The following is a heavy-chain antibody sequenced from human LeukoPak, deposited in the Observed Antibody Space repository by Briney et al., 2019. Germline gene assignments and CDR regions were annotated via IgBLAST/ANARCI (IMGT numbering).Heavy chain of an antibody. CDR2: ISAYNGNT. Sequence: GASVKVSCKASGYTFTSYGISWVRQAPGQGLEWMGWISAYNGNTNYAQKLQGRVTMTTDTSTRTAYMELRSLRSDDTAVYYCARDRNIRDVWFADLDDCGQGTLVTVSS. D-gene: IGHD3-10*01. V-gene: IGHV1-18*01. CDR3: ARDRNIRDVWFADLDD. CDR1: GYTFTSYG. J-gene: IGHJ4*02.